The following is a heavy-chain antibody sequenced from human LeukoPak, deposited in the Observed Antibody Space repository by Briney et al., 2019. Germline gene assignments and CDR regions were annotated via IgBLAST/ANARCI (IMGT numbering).Heavy chain of an antibody. CDR1: GFTFSSYG. Sequence: HPGRSLRLSCAASGFTFSSYGMHWVRQAPGKGLEWVAVIWYDGSNKYYADSVKGRFTISRDNSKNTLYLQMNSLRAEDTAVYYCAKGARGGDSSGWYRGIYYFDYWGQGTLVTVSS. J-gene: IGHJ4*02. V-gene: IGHV3-33*06. CDR3: AKGARGGDSSGWYRGIYYFDY. CDR2: IWYDGSNK. D-gene: IGHD6-19*01.